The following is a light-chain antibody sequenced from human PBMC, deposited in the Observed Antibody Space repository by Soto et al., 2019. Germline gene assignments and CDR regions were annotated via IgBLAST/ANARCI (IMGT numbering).Light chain of an antibody. CDR2: KAS. Sequence: DIQMTQSPTTLSASVGDTVTITCRASQSLSTGLAWFQQKPGKAPKLLIYKASTLKSGVPSRFSGSGSGTEFTLTISSLQPDDFATYYCQHYNSYSEAFGQGTKVAIK. V-gene: IGKV1-5*03. CDR1: QSLSTG. CDR3: QHYNSYSEA. J-gene: IGKJ1*01.